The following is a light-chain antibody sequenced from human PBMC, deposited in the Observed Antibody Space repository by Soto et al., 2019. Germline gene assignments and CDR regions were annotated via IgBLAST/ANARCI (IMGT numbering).Light chain of an antibody. CDR2: DAS. CDR3: QQYDNLHALT. Sequence: DIQMTQSPSSLSASVGDRVTITCQASQDISNYLNWYQQKPGKAPKLLIYDASNLETEVPSRFSGSGSGTDFTFSISMLEPEDIAPYYCQQYDNLHALTFGGGTKVEIK. CDR1: QDISNY. V-gene: IGKV1-33*01. J-gene: IGKJ4*01.